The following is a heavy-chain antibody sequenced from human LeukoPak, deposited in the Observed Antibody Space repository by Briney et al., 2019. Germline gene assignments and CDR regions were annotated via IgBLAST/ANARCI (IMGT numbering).Heavy chain of an antibody. V-gene: IGHV3-30*18. J-gene: IGHJ3*02. D-gene: IGHD1-26*01. CDR3: AKVGGSSDI. Sequence: GGSLRLSCAASGFTFSSYGMHWVRQAPGKGLEWVAVISYDGSNKSYADSVKGRFTISRDNSKNTLYLQMNSLRAEDTAVYYCAKVGGSSDIWGQGTMVTVSS. CDR1: GFTFSSYG. CDR2: ISYDGSNK.